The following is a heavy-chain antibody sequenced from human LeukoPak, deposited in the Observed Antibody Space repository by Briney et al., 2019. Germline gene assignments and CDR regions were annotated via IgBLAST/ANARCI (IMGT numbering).Heavy chain of an antibody. V-gene: IGHV3-21*01. J-gene: IGHJ6*02. CDR3: ARHCSSTSCYFNYYGMDV. Sequence: GGSLRLSCAASGFTFSSYSMNWVRQAPGKGLKWVSSISSSSSYIYYADSVKGRFTISRDNAKNSLYLQMNSLRAEDTAVYYCARHCSSTSCYFNYYGMDVWGQGTTVTVSS. CDR2: ISSSSSYI. D-gene: IGHD2-2*01. CDR1: GFTFSSYS.